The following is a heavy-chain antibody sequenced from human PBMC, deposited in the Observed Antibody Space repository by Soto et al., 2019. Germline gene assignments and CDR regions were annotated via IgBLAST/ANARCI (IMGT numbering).Heavy chain of an antibody. D-gene: IGHD2-8*01. J-gene: IGHJ6*02. CDR1: GGSISSDYYY. V-gene: IGHV4-30-4*01. Sequence: QVQLQESGPGLVKPSQTLSLTCTVSGGSISSDYYYWSWIRQPPGKGLEWIGHMYDRGSTFYNPSLESRVTMSVDTSKNQFSLRLSAVTAADTAVYYCARYCTHGVCSNPFYYYGMDVWDQGSPVTVSS. CDR3: ARYCTHGVCSNPFYYYGMDV. CDR2: MYDRGST.